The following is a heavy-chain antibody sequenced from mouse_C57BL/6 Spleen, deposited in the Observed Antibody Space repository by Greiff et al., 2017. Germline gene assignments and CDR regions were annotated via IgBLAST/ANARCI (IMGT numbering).Heavy chain of an antibody. CDR3: AILDGYYYAMDY. D-gene: IGHD2-3*01. CDR2: IHPSDSDT. J-gene: IGHJ4*01. V-gene: IGHV1-74*01. Sequence: QVQLQQSGAELVKPGASVKVSCKASGYTFTSYWMHWVKQRPGQGLEWIGRIHPSDSDTNYNQKFKGKATLTVDKSSSTAYMQLISLISEDAAVYYCAILDGYYYAMDYWGQGTSVTVSS. CDR1: GYTFTSYW.